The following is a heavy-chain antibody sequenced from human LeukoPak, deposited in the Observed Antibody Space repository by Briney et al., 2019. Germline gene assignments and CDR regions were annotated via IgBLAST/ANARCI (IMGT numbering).Heavy chain of an antibody. CDR3: ARVHSGYSFDY. CDR1: GFTFSDYY. J-gene: IGHJ4*02. D-gene: IGHD3-22*01. CDR2: ISDSSSYT. V-gene: IGHV3-11*05. Sequence: PGGSLRLSCATSGFTFSDYYMSCIRQAPGKGLEWVSYISDSSSYTNYADSVKGRFTISRDNAKNSLYLQMNSLRAEDTAVYYCARVHSGYSFDYWGQGTLVTVSS.